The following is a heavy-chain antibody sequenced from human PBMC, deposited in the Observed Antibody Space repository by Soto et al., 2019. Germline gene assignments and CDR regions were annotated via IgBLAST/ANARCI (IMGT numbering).Heavy chain of an antibody. CDR2: ISAYNGNT. J-gene: IGHJ4*02. V-gene: IGHV1-18*01. Sequence: QVQLVQSGAEVKKPGASVKVSCKASGYTFTSYGISWVRQAPGQGLEWMGWISAYNGNTNYAQKHQGRVTMTTDTSTSTAYMELRSLRSDDTAVYYCARCQTGGNLCPDLGYWGQGTLVTVSS. CDR1: GYTFTSYG. CDR3: ARCQTGGNLCPDLGY. D-gene: IGHD7-27*01.